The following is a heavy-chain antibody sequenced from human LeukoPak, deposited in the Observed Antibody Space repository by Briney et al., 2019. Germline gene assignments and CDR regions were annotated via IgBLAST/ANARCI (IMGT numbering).Heavy chain of an antibody. Sequence: GGSLRLSCAASGFIFSSFWMHWVRQAPGKGLVWVSRINNGGTDTVYADSVKGRFTISRDNAKNTLYLQMNSLRAEDTSIYYCVRGSSGPDMWGQGTMVTVSS. CDR1: GFIFSSFW. D-gene: IGHD3-10*01. V-gene: IGHV3-74*01. CDR2: INNGGTDT. J-gene: IGHJ3*02. CDR3: VRGSSGPDM.